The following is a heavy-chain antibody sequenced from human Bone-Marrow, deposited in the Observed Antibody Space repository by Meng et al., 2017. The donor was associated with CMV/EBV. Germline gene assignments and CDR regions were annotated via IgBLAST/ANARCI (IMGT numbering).Heavy chain of an antibody. CDR1: GFTFSSYW. Sequence: LSLTCAASGFTFSSYWMSWVRQAPGKGLEWVANIKQDGSEKYYVDSVKGRFTISRDNAKNSLYLQMNSLRAEDTAVYYCARVNNWGLYYYYGMDVWGQGTTVTVSS. V-gene: IGHV3-7*01. D-gene: IGHD7-27*01. CDR3: ARVNNWGLYYYYGMDV. CDR2: IKQDGSEK. J-gene: IGHJ6*02.